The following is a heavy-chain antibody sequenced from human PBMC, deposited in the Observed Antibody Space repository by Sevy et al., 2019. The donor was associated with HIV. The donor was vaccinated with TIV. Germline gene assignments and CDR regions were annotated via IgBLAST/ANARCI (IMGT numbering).Heavy chain of an antibody. CDR3: ARLRVIASAPYYLDY. V-gene: IGHV3-11*06. Sequence: GGSLRLSCAASGLIFSDYYMGWVRQAPGKGLEWVADISSGNTYTNYADSVKGRFTISRDNAKKSLYLQMNTLRAEDTAVYYCARLRVIASAPYYLDYWGQGALVTVSS. J-gene: IGHJ4*02. D-gene: IGHD2-21*01. CDR1: GLIFSDYY. CDR2: ISSGNTYT.